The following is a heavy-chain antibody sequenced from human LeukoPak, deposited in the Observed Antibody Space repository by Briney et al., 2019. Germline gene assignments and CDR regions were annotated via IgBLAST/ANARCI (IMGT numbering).Heavy chain of an antibody. J-gene: IGHJ4*02. Sequence: SQTLSLTCTVSGGSISSGSYYWSWIRQPAGKGLEWIGRIYTSGSTNYNPSLKSRVTISVDTSKNQFSLKLSSVTAADTAVYYCARMPGIAAAGTVYWGQGTLVTVSS. CDR2: IYTSGST. V-gene: IGHV4-61*02. D-gene: IGHD6-13*01. CDR1: GGSISSGSYY. CDR3: ARMPGIAAAGTVY.